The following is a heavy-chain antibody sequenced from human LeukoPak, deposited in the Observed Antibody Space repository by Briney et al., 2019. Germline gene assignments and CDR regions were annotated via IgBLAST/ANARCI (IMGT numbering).Heavy chain of an antibody. J-gene: IGHJ4*02. D-gene: IGHD1-26*01. CDR3: TRGIVGATIADY. CDR1: GFTFSNAW. V-gene: IGHV3-15*01. CDR2: IKSKTDGGTT. Sequence: GGSLRLSCAASGFTFSNAWMSWVGQAPGKGLEWVGRIKSKTDGGTTDYAAPVKGRFTISRDDSKNTLYLQMNSLKTEDTAVYYCTRGIVGATIADYWGQGTLVTVSS.